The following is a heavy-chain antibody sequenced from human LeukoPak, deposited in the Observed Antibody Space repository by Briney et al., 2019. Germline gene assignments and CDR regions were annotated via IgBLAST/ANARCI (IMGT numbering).Heavy chain of an antibody. Sequence: ASVKVSCKVSGYTLTELSMHWVRQAPGKGLEWMGGFDPEDGETIYAQKFQGRVTMTEDTSTDTAYMELSSLRSEDTAVYYCAGADYSNYRPGAPVVYWGQGTLVTVSS. D-gene: IGHD4-11*01. CDR2: FDPEDGET. V-gene: IGHV1-24*01. CDR1: GYTLTELS. CDR3: AGADYSNYRPGAPVVY. J-gene: IGHJ4*02.